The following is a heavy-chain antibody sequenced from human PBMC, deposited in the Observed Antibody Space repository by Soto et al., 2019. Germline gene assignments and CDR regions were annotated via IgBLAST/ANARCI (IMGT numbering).Heavy chain of an antibody. V-gene: IGHV1-3*01. CDR1: GYTFTTYA. CDR2: INAGNGNT. Sequence: QVPLVQSGAEVKKPGASVKVSCKASGYTFTTYAMHWVRQAPGQRLEWMGWINAGNGNTKYSQKFQGRVTITRDASASRAYVELSSVRCEDTAVYYCAREGYCRGGSWSSVYDYWGQGTLVTVSS. J-gene: IGHJ4*02. D-gene: IGHD2-15*01. CDR3: AREGYCRGGSWSSVYDY.